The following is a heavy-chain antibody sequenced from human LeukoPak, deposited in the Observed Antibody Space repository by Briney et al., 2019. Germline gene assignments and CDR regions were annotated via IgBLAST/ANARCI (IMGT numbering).Heavy chain of an antibody. Sequence: GGALRLSCAAPGFTFRNYAMQWVRQAPGKGLELGAIISYDGNDKYYADPGKGRFTSSRDNSKNTLYLQMNSLRAEDTAVYYCARDEPGSYSPSDYWGQGTLVTVSS. J-gene: IGHJ4*02. CDR2: ISYDGNDK. CDR1: GFTFRNYA. D-gene: IGHD3-10*01. V-gene: IGHV3-30*03. CDR3: ARDEPGSYSPSDY.